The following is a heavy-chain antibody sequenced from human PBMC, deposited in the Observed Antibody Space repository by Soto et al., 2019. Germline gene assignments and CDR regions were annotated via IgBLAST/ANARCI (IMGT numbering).Heavy chain of an antibody. CDR2: ISISGGTI. CDR1: GFTVSSYE. D-gene: IGHD5-12*01. CDR3: TKEKSVINSGYDAFDI. J-gene: IGHJ3*02. V-gene: IGHV3-48*03. Sequence: GGSLRLSCAASGFTVSSYEMDWVRQAPGKGLEWVAYISISGGTIYYGDSVEGRFTISRDNAHNSLYLQMNSLRAEDTAVYYCTKEKSVINSGYDAFDIWGRGT.